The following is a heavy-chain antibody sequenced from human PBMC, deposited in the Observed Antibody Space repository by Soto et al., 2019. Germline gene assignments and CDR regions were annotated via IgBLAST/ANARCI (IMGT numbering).Heavy chain of an antibody. Sequence: GGSLRLSCAASGFTFSSYWMSWVRQAPGKGLEWVANIKQDGSEKYYVDSVKGRFTISRDNAKNSLYLQMNSLRAEDTAVYYCARADIVVVPAAMGLAFDIWGQGTMVTVSS. J-gene: IGHJ3*02. CDR1: GFTFSSYW. V-gene: IGHV3-7*01. D-gene: IGHD2-2*01. CDR2: IKQDGSEK. CDR3: ARADIVVVPAAMGLAFDI.